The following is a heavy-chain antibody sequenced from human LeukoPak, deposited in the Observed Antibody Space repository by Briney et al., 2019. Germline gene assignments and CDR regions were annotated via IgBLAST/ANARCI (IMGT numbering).Heavy chain of an antibody. D-gene: IGHD5-24*01. J-gene: IGHJ6*03. CDR2: INHSGST. CDR3: ASQSALRSGYYYYYMDV. V-gene: IGHV4-34*01. CDR1: GGSFSGYY. Sequence: PSETLSLTCAVSGGSFSGYYWSWIRQPPGKGLEWIGEINHSGSTNYNPSLKSRVTISVDTSKNQFSLKLSSVTAADTAVYYCASQSALRSGYYYYYMDVWGKGTTVTVSS.